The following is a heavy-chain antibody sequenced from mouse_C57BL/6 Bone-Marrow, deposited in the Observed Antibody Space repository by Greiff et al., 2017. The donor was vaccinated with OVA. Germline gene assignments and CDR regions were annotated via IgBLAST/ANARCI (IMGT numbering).Heavy chain of an antibody. CDR2: IYPGSGST. CDR3: ARAGGPYGPFYFDD. D-gene: IGHD1-1*02. V-gene: IGHV1-55*01. J-gene: IGHJ2*01. Sequence: QVQLQQSGAELVKPGASVKMSCKASGYTFTSYWITWVKQRPGQGLEWIGDIYPGSGSTNYNEKFKSKATLTVDTSSSTAYMQLSSLTSEDSAVYYCARAGGPYGPFYFDDWGQGTTLTVSS. CDR1: GYTFTSYW.